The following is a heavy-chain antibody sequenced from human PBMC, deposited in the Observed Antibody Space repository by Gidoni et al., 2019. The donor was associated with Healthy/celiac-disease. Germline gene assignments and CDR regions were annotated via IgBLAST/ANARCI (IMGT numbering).Heavy chain of an antibody. D-gene: IGHD3-16*02. Sequence: QVQLVESGGGVVQPGRSLRLSCAASGFTFSSYGMHWVRQAPGKGLEWVAVISYDGSNKYYADSVKGRFTISRDNSKNTLYLQMNSLRAEDTAVYYCAKDIIMITFGGVIVPVGGMDAWGQGTTVTVSS. J-gene: IGHJ6*02. CDR2: ISYDGSNK. CDR1: GFTFSSYG. CDR3: AKDIIMITFGGVIVPVGGMDA. V-gene: IGHV3-30*18.